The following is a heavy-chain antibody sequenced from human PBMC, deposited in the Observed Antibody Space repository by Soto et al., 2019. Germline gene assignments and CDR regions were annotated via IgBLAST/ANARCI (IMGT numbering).Heavy chain of an antibody. CDR2: ISGSGGST. Sequence: GGSLRLSCAASGFTFSSYAMSWVRLAPGKRLEWVSAISGSGGSTCYADSVKGRFTISRDNSKNTLYLQMNSLRAEDTAVYYCAKDQRQWLVHDYWGQGTLVTVSS. CDR3: AKDQRQWLVHDY. CDR1: GFTFSSYA. J-gene: IGHJ4*02. D-gene: IGHD6-19*01. V-gene: IGHV3-23*01.